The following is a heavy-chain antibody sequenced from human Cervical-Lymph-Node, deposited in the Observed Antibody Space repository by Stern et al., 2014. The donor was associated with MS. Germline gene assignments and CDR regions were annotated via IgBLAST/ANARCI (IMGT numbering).Heavy chain of an antibody. CDR1: GYTFSQQT. J-gene: IGHJ4*02. D-gene: IGHD3-3*01. Sequence: QVQLVESGSELKKTGASVKVSCKASGYTFSQQTIHWLRQAPGQGLEWMGWIDTIPGNPTYAQGFSGRYVFSLDTSVRTAYLQINSLKAEDTAVYYRARTSGRHGYFFEHWGQGTLVTVSS. CDR3: ARTSGRHGYFFEH. V-gene: IGHV7-4-1*02. CDR2: IDTIPGNP.